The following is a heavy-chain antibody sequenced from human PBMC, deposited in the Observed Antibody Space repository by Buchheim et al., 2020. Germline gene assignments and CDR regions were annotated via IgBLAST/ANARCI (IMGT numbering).Heavy chain of an antibody. J-gene: IGHJ3*02. Sequence: EVQLLESGGGLVQPGGSLRLSCAASKFTFSIYAMSWVRQAPGKGLEWVSGLSGSGDRTYYADSVKGRFTISRDNFRTRLFLQMNRLRAEDTAVYYCAKPGSSYGDLLSAFDIWGQGT. CDR1: KFTFSIYA. CDR2: LSGSGDRT. V-gene: IGHV3-23*01. CDR3: AKPGSSYGDLLSAFDI. D-gene: IGHD4-17*01.